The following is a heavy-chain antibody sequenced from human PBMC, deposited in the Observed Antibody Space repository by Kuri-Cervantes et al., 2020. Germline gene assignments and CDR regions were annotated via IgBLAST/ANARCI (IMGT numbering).Heavy chain of an antibody. J-gene: IGHJ4*02. Sequence: GGSLRLSCAASGFTFSNYAMHWVRQAPGKGLEYVSAISSNGGSTYHADSVKGRFTISRDNAKNSLYLQINSLRAEDTAVYYCARDGLVAAYRQYYFDYWGQGTLVTVSS. V-gene: IGHV3-64*02. CDR3: ARDGLVAAYRQYYFDY. CDR2: ISSNGGST. D-gene: IGHD2-15*01. CDR1: GFTFSNYA.